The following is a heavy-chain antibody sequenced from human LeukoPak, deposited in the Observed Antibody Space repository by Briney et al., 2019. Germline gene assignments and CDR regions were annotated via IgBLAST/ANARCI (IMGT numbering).Heavy chain of an antibody. CDR2: IYHSGTT. V-gene: IGHV4-4*02. CDR1: GGSISSSNW. D-gene: IGHD3-22*01. Sequence: SGTLSLTCAVSGGSISSSNWWSWVCQPPGKGLEWIGEIYHSGTTNYNPSLKSRVTISVDKSKNQFSLKLSSVTAADTAVYYCARGAHVRMYDSNHNCFDPWGQGTLVTVSS. CDR3: ARGAHVRMYDSNHNCFDP. J-gene: IGHJ5*02.